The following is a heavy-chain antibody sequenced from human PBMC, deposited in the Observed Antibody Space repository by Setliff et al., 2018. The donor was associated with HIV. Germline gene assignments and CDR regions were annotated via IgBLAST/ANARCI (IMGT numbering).Heavy chain of an antibody. CDR3: ATAGEMATIGYSYYYMGV. CDR1: GGTFSRNP. D-gene: IGHD3-10*01. J-gene: IGHJ6*03. CDR2: ITPIFGTT. V-gene: IGHV1-69*13. Sequence: SVKVSCKASGGTFSRNPISWVRQAPGQGLEWMGGITPIFGTTKYAQKFQGRVTITADESRTTAYPDLNSLRSEDTAVYYCATAGEMATIGYSYYYMGVWGKGTTVTVSS.